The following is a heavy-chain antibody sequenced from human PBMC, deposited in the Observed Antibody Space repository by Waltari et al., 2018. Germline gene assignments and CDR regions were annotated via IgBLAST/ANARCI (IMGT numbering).Heavy chain of an antibody. CDR1: GYTLTELS. CDR3: ATSPPGYDFWSGYYEP. Sequence: QVQLVQSGAEVKKPGASVKVSCKVSGYTLTELSMHWVRQAPGKGLEWMGGFDPEERETIDAQKFQGRGTMTEDTSTDTAYMELSSLRSEDTAVYYCATSPPGYDFWSGYYEPWGQGTLVTVSS. D-gene: IGHD3-3*01. V-gene: IGHV1-24*01. J-gene: IGHJ5*02. CDR2: FDPEERET.